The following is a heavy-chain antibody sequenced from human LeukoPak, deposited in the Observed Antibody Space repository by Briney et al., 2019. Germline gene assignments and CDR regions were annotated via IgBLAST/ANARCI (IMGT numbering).Heavy chain of an antibody. CDR3: ARHCGDYDFWSGYPNWFDP. Sequence: SETLSLTCTVSGGSISSSSYYWGSIRQPPGKGLEWIGSIYYSGSTYYNPPLKSRVTISVDTSKNQFSLKLSSVTAADTAVYYCARHCGDYDFWSGYPNWFDPWGQGTLVTVSS. CDR2: IYYSGST. V-gene: IGHV4-39*01. D-gene: IGHD3-3*01. J-gene: IGHJ5*02. CDR1: GGSISSSSYY.